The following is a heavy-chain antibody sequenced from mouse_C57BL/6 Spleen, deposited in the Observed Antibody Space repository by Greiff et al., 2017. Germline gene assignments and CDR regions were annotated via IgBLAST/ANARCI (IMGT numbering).Heavy chain of an antibody. Sequence: EVQLVESGPVLVKPGASVKMSCKASGYTFTDYYMNWVKQSHGKSLEWIGVINPYNGGTSYNQKFKGKATLTVDKSSSTAYMELNSLTSEDSAVYYCARSDPITTVVATDYWGQGTTLTVSS. CDR1: GYTFTDYY. D-gene: IGHD1-1*01. V-gene: IGHV1-19*01. CDR3: ARSDPITTVVATDY. CDR2: INPYNGGT. J-gene: IGHJ2*01.